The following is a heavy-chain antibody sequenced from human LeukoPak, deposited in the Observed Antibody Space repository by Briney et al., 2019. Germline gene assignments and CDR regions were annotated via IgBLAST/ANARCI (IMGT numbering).Heavy chain of an antibody. CDR1: GGSISSYY. CDR3: ARHSSGSGGAFQY. J-gene: IGHJ4*02. D-gene: IGHD6-19*01. V-gene: IGHV4-59*08. CDR2: MDDSGST. Sequence: PSETLSLTCTVAGGSISSYYWSWIRQPPGKGLEWIGYMDDSGSTNYNPSLTSRVTISEDTSKNQLSFKLGSVTAADTAVYYCARHSSGSGGAFQYWGQGTPVTVSS.